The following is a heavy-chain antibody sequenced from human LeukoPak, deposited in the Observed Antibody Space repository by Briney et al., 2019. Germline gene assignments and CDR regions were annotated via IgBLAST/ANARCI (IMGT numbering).Heavy chain of an antibody. Sequence: ASVKVSCKASGYTFTGYYMHWVRQAPGQGLEWMGWINPTSGGTNYAQKFQGRVTMTRDTSISTAYMELSRLRSDDTAVYYCARVPDYYGSGSSSNWFDPWGQGTLVTVSS. V-gene: IGHV1-2*02. J-gene: IGHJ5*02. CDR3: ARVPDYYGSGSSSNWFDP. D-gene: IGHD3-10*01. CDR1: GYTFTGYY. CDR2: INPTSGGT.